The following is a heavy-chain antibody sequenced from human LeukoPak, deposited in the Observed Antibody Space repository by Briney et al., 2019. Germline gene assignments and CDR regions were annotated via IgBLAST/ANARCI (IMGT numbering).Heavy chain of an antibody. J-gene: IGHJ4*02. CDR1: GNYW. CDR2: INSDGSWT. V-gene: IGHV3-74*01. Sequence: GGSLRLSCAASGNYWMHWVRQVPGKGLVWVSHINSDGSWTSYADSVRGRFTISKDNAKNTVYLQMNSLRAEDTAVYYCVSFYETYWGRGTLVTVSS. CDR3: VSFYETY. D-gene: IGHD2/OR15-2a*01.